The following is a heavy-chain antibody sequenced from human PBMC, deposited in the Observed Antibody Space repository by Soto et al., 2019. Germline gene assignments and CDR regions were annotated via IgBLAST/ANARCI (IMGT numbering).Heavy chain of an antibody. CDR3: ARVNYYGSGTYQDSHYYYALGV. Sequence: NRYRKASGYSLTVYVIGWVRQANGQGLEWMGWMNPNSGDTGYARKFQGRVTMTRNTSIRTAYMELSSLTSEDTAVYYCARVNYYGSGTYQDSHYYYALGVWGQGTTGTGSS. CDR1: GYSLTVYV. D-gene: IGHD3-10*01. CDR2: MNPNSGDT. J-gene: IGHJ6*02. V-gene: IGHV1-8*01.